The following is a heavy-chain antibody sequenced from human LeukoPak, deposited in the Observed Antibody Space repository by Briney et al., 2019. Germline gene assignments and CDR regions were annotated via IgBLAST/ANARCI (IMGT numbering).Heavy chain of an antibody. D-gene: IGHD5-12*01. CDR2: IYYSGST. CDR1: GGSISSGGYY. CDR3: ARGVAWLRFFKFDY. V-gene: IGHV4-31*03. Sequence: PSETLSLTCTVSGGSISSGGYYWSWIRQHPGKGLEWIGYIYYSGSTYYNPSLKSRVTISVDTSKNQFSLKLSSVTAADTAVYYCARGVAWLRFFKFDYWGQGTLVTVSS. J-gene: IGHJ4*02.